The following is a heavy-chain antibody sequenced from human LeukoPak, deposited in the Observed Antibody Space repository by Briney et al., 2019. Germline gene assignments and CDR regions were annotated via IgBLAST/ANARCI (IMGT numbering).Heavy chain of an antibody. Sequence: GGSLRLFRAAPGFTFSSNWMHWVGQPPGKGMVWVSGITSDGSGTRYADSVKGRFTISRDNAKNTVYLQMNSLRAEDTAVFYCARGGSPPEALGDTFDIWGQGTMVTVSS. CDR2: ITSDGSGT. J-gene: IGHJ3*02. CDR1: GFTFSSNW. D-gene: IGHD1-26*01. V-gene: IGHV3-74*01. CDR3: ARGGSPPEALGDTFDI.